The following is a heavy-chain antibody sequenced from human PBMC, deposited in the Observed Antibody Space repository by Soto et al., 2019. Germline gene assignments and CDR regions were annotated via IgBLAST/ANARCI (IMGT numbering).Heavy chain of an antibody. CDR1: GYTLTISV. D-gene: IGHD1-20*01. V-gene: IGHV1-3*01. CDR2: INAGNGNT. J-gene: IGHJ4*02. Sequence: GASVKISCTSSGYTLTISVMDGVRKAPGQRLEWMGWINAGNGNTKYSQKFQGRVTITRDTSASTAYMELSSLRSEDTAVYYCWRRITLPTALDYWGQGILVTVSS. CDR3: WRRITLPTALDY.